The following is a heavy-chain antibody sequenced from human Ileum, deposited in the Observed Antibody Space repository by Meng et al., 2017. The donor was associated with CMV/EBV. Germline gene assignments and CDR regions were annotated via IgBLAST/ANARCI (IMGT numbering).Heavy chain of an antibody. V-gene: IGHV3-66*02. CDR1: GFTVSNNF. CDR3: VRDVRD. CDR2: IYTGGSA. J-gene: IGHJ4*02. Sequence: GSRRLSCAASGFTVSNNFMSWVRQAPGKGLEYVSTIYTGGSASYADSLEGRFTISRDISKNTVFLQMNSLRADDTALYYCVRDVRDWGQGT.